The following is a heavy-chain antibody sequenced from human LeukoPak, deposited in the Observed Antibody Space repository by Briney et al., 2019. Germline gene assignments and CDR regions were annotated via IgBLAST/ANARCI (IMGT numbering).Heavy chain of an antibody. CDR2: INPSGGST. Sequence: ASVKVSCKASGYTFTSYYMHWVRQATGQGLEWMGIINPSGGSTSYAQKFQGRVTMTRDTSTSTVYMELSSLRSEDTAVYYCARAWSYDSSGYYYHFDYWGQGTLVTVSS. V-gene: IGHV1-46*01. CDR3: ARAWSYDSSGYYYHFDY. D-gene: IGHD3-22*01. CDR1: GYTFTSYY. J-gene: IGHJ4*02.